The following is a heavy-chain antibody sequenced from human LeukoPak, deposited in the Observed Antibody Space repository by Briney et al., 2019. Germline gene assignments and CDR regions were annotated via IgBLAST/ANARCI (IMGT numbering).Heavy chain of an antibody. Sequence: PGRSLRLSCAASKFTFSQYGMHWVRQAPGKGLQWVAVIWSDGSNQYYADSVKGRFTISRDNSNNMVYLQMNSLRADDTGVYYCAKDAQRGFDYSNSLEYWGQGALVTVSS. D-gene: IGHD4-11*01. CDR2: IWSDGSNQ. V-gene: IGHV3-33*06. J-gene: IGHJ4*02. CDR1: KFTFSQYG. CDR3: AKDAQRGFDYSNSLEY.